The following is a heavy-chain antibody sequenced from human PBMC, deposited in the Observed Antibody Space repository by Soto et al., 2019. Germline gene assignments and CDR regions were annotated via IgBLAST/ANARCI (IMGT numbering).Heavy chain of an antibody. J-gene: IGHJ5*02. CDR3: ATDSQIYFDP. D-gene: IGHD5-12*01. V-gene: IGHV4-4*07. CDR1: GGSISGHY. CDR2: IYRSGNT. Sequence: SETLSLTCTVSGGSISGHYWSWIRQPAGKRLEWIGRIYRSGNTTLNPSLKSRVTMSVDMSKNQFSLSLRSVTAADTAVYYCATDSQIYFDPWGQGTLLTVSS.